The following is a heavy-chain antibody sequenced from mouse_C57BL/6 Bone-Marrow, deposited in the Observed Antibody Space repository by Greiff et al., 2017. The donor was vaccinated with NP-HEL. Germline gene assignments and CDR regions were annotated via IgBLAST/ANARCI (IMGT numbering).Heavy chain of an antibody. CDR1: GYTFTSYW. CDR2: IYPGSGST. V-gene: IGHV1-55*01. Sequence: QVQLKQSGAELVKPGASVKMSCKASGYTFTSYWITWVKQRPGQGLEWIGDIYPGSGSTNYNEKFKSKATLTVDTSSSTAYMQLSSLTSEDSAVYYCARFYYSNPYYAMDYWGQGTSVTVSS. J-gene: IGHJ4*01. D-gene: IGHD2-5*01. CDR3: ARFYYSNPYYAMDY.